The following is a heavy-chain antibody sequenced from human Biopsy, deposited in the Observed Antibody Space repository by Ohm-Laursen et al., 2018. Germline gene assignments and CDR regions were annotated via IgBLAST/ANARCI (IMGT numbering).Heavy chain of an antibody. Sequence: TQTLTLTCTFSGFSLDTYGVHVGWIRQPPGKALEWLALIYWDDDKRFSPSLETRLTITKDTSKNQVVLTLTNMDPVDTATYYCAHERRWRNFDYWGQGTLVTVSS. D-gene: IGHD4-23*01. CDR3: AHERRWRNFDY. CDR1: GFSLDTYGVH. J-gene: IGHJ4*02. CDR2: IYWDDDK. V-gene: IGHV2-5*02.